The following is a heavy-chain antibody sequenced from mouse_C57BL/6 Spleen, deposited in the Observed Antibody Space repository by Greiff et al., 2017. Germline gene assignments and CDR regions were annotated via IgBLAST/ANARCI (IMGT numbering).Heavy chain of an antibody. Sequence: EVMLVESGEGLVKPGGSLKLSCAASGFTFSSYAMSWVRQTPEKRLEWVAYISSGGDYIYYADTVKGRFTISKDNARNTLYLQMSILKSEDTAMYYCTRAYYDNYFDYWGQGTTLTVSS. D-gene: IGHD2-4*01. CDR1: GFTFSSYA. CDR2: ISSGGDYI. V-gene: IGHV5-9-1*02. CDR3: TRAYYDNYFDY. J-gene: IGHJ2*01.